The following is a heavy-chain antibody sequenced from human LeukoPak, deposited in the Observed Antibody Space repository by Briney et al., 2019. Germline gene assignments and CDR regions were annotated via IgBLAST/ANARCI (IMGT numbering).Heavy chain of an antibody. CDR1: GGSLSSYY. J-gene: IGHJ3*02. D-gene: IGHD5-24*01. Sequence: SETLSLTCTVSGGSLSSYYWSWIRQPPGKGLEWIGYIYYGGSTNYNPSLKSRVTVSVDTSKNQFSLKLSSVTAADTAVYYCARGVVEMAIESARDDAFDIWGQGTMVTVSS. V-gene: IGHV4-59*01. CDR3: ARGVVEMAIESARDDAFDI. CDR2: IYYGGST.